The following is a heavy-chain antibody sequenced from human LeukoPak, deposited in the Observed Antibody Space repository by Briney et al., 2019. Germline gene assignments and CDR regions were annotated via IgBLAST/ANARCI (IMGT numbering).Heavy chain of an antibody. J-gene: IGHJ4*02. D-gene: IGHD2-2*01. CDR2: FDPDDGIT. CDR3: AVLPLAMPPRYYFDY. CDR1: GYTLTGLS. V-gene: IGHV1-24*01. Sequence: ASVKVSFKVSGYTLTGLSIHWVRQAPGKGLEWMGGFDPDDGITIYAQKFKGRLTTTEDTSADTAYMELSSLTSEDTAIYYCAVLPLAMPPRYYFDYWGQGTLVTVSS.